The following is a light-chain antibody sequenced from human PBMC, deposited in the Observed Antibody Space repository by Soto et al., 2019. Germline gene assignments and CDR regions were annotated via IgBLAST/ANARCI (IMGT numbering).Light chain of an antibody. CDR2: EVS. V-gene: IGLV2-14*01. J-gene: IGLJ1*01. CDR3: SAYTSSSIDYV. Sequence: QSALTQPASVSGSPGQSIPISCTGTRSDVGGYNYVSWYQQHPGKAPKLMIYEVSNRPSGVSNRFSGSKSGNTASLTISGLQAEDEADYYCSAYTSSSIDYVFGTGTKLTVL. CDR1: RSDVGGYNY.